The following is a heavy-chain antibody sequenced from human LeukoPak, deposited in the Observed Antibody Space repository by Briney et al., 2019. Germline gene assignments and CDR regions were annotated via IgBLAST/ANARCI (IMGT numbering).Heavy chain of an antibody. CDR2: IYSAGST. CDR3: AREGGSGSYGYDY. V-gene: IGHV3-66*02. Sequence: PGGPLRFPCPPPGFTAITTYITWVRKAPGKGREWVSVIYSAGSTYYSDSVKGRFTISRDNSKNTVYLQMNSLRPDDTAVYYCAREGGSGSYGYDYWGQGTLVTVSS. CDR1: GFTAITTY. D-gene: IGHD3-10*01. J-gene: IGHJ4*02.